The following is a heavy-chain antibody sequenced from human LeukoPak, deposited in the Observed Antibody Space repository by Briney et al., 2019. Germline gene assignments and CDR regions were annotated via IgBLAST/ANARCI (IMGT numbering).Heavy chain of an antibody. J-gene: IGHJ3*02. CDR2: IYTSGST. Sequence: SETLSLTCTVSGGSISSYYWSWIRQPAGKGLEWIGRIYTSGSTNYNPSLKSRVTMSVDTSKNQFSLKLSSVTAADTAVYYCARLSGGVMITFGGVTDAFDIRGQGTMVTVSS. D-gene: IGHD3-16*01. CDR1: GGSISSYY. CDR3: ARLSGGVMITFGGVTDAFDI. V-gene: IGHV4-4*07.